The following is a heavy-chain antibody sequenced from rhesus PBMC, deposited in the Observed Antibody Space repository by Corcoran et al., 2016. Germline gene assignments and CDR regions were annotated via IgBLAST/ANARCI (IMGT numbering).Heavy chain of an antibody. D-gene: IGHD3-28*01. V-gene: IGHV4-160*01. CDR3: ARVDDRGYYTGDY. CDR2: MYGSRGNP. CDR1: GGSISSNN. Sequence: QVQLQESGPGLVKRSETRSLTCAVPGGSISSNNWSWIRQPPGKGLEWIGYMYGSRGNPYYHPALMSRITISTGTSRIQFAQRLSSVAAADTAVYDGARVDDRGYYTGDYWGQGVLVTVSS. J-gene: IGHJ4*01.